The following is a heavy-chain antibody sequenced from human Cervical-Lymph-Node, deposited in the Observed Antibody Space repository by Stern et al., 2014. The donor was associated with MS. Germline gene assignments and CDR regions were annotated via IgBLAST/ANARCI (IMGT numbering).Heavy chain of an antibody. V-gene: IGHV4-59*01. J-gene: IGHJ4*02. Sequence: QVQLQESGPGLVKPSETLSLTCNVSGASFTDYYWSWIRQPPGQGLEWIGYIYSSGSTNYSPSLKSRVTISIDTSKSQFSLNLQSVTAADTAVYYCARGGRMASMVYWGQGTLVTVSS. CDR2: IYSSGST. D-gene: IGHD5-24*01. CDR1: GASFTDYY. CDR3: ARGGRMASMVY.